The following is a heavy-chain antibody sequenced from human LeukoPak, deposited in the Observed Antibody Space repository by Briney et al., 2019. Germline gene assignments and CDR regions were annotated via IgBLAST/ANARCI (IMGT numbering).Heavy chain of an antibody. CDR1: GGSISSYY. D-gene: IGHD3-3*01. CDR3: ARAHYDFWSGYPFDY. J-gene: IGHJ4*02. CDR2: IYYSGST. V-gene: IGHV4-59*12. Sequence: SETLSLTCTVSGGSISSYYWSWIRQPPGKGLEWIGYIYYSGSTNYNPSLKSRVTISVDTSKNHFSLKLTSVTAADTAVYYCARAHYDFWSGYPFDYWGQGTLVTVSS.